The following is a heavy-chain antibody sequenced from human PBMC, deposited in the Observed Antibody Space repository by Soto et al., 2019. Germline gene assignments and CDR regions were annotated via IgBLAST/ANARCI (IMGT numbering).Heavy chain of an antibody. CDR2: ISGSGGST. D-gene: IGHD6-13*01. Sequence: GGSLRLSCAASGFTFSSYAMSWVRQAPGKGLEWVSAISGSGGSTYYADSVKGRFTISRDNSKNTLYLQMNSLRAEDTAVYYCSKHSPPIAARSYYYYGMDVWGLGTTVTVSS. J-gene: IGHJ6*02. CDR3: SKHSPPIAARSYYYYGMDV. CDR1: GFTFSSYA. V-gene: IGHV3-23*01.